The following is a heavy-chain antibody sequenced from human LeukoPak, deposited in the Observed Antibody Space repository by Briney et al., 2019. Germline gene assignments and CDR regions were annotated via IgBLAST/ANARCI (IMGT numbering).Heavy chain of an antibody. CDR3: AHGGYSYDKRTFDY. CDR1: GFSLSTSGVG. J-gene: IGHJ4*02. D-gene: IGHD5-18*01. V-gene: IGHV2-5*02. CDR2: IYWDDDK. Sequence: SGPTLVKPTQTLTLTCTFSGFSLSTSGVGAGWIRQPPGKALEWLALIYWDDDKRYSPSLKSRLTITKDTSKNQVVLTMTNMDPVDTATYYCAHGGYSYDKRTFDYWGQGTLVTVSS.